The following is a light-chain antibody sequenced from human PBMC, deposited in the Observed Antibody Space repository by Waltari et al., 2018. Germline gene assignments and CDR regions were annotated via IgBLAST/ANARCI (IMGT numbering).Light chain of an antibody. CDR1: SSNIGGYY. J-gene: IGLJ7*01. CDR2: DND. V-gene: IGLV1-40*01. CDR3: QSYDSSLSALL. Sequence: QSVLTQPPSVSGAPGQRVTLSCTGSSSNIGGYYVYWYQQLPGMAPKLLIYDNDQRPSGVSDRFSGSKSGTSASLTITGLQTEDEADYYCQSYDSSLSALLFGGGTRLTVL.